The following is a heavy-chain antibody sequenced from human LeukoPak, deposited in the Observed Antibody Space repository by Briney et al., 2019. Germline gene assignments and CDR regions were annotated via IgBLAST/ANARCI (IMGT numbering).Heavy chain of an antibody. V-gene: IGHV4-39*07. CDR3: ARVSFSIAVAGPEINYYYYYYMDV. CDR2: IYYSGST. Sequence: SETLSLTCTVSGGSISSSSYYWGWIRQPPGKGLEWIGSIYYSGSTYYNPSLKSRVTISVDTSKNQFSLKLSSVTAADTAVYYCARVSFSIAVAGPEINYYYYYYMDVWGKGTTVTVSS. CDR1: GGSISSSSYY. D-gene: IGHD6-19*01. J-gene: IGHJ6*03.